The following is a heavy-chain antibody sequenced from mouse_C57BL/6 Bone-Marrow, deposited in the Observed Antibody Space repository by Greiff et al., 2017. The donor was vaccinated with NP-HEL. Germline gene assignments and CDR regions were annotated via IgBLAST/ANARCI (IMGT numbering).Heavy chain of an antibody. CDR3: AREFLYGSSSYWYFDV. V-gene: IGHV1-81*01. D-gene: IGHD1-1*01. J-gene: IGHJ1*03. CDR2: ISPRSGNT. Sequence: QVQLQQSGAELARPGASVKLSCKASGYTFTSYGISWVKQRTGQGLELIGEISPRSGNTYYNEKFKGKATLTADKSSSTAYMELRSLTSEDSAVYFCAREFLYGSSSYWYFDVWGTGTTVTVSS. CDR1: GYTFTSYG.